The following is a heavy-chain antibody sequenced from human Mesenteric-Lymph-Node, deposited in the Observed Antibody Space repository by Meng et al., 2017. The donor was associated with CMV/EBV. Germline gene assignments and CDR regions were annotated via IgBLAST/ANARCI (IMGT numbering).Heavy chain of an antibody. D-gene: IGHD5-18*01. CDR1: GDSVSSNSAA. CDR2: TYYRSKWYN. J-gene: IGHJ4*02. V-gene: IGHV6-1*01. CDR3: AKNVDTAMVN. Sequence: CSISGDSVSSNSAAWNWIRQSPSRGLEWLGRTYYRSKWYNDYAVSVKSRITINPDTSKNQFSLQLNSVTPEDTAVYYCAKNVDTAMVNWGQGTLVTVSS.